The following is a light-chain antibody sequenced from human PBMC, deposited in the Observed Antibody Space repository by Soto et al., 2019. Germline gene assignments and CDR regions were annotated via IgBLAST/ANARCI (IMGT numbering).Light chain of an antibody. CDR2: SNN. Sequence: QSVLTQPPSTSGTPGQRVTISCSGSSSKIGSKTVNWYQHLPGTAPKLLIYSNNQRPSGVPERFSGSKSGTSASLGVSGLQSEDEADYYCAAWYDSLNSYVFGTGTKLTVL. CDR3: AAWYDSLNSYV. CDR1: SSKIGSKT. J-gene: IGLJ1*01. V-gene: IGLV1-44*01.